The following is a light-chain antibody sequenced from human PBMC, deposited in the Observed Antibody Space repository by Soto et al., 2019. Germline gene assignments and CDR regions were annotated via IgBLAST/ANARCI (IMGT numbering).Light chain of an antibody. CDR3: QQYNNWPWT. V-gene: IGKV3-15*01. Sequence: EIVMTQSPATLSVSPGGRATLSCRASQSISGTLAWYQQKPGQAPRLLIYGASTRATSFPARFSGGGSGADFTLTLSSLQSEDFAVYYCQQYNNWPWTFGQGTKVDIK. CDR2: GAS. J-gene: IGKJ1*01. CDR1: QSISGT.